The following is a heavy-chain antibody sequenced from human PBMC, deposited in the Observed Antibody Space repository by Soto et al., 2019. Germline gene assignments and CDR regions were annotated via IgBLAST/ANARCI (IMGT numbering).Heavy chain of an antibody. J-gene: IGHJ5*02. CDR1: GYTITGYY. V-gene: IGHV1-2*02. CDR2: INPNGGGT. Sequence: ASVKVSCKASGYTITGYYIHCARQAPGQGLEWMGWINPNGGGTNYAQKFQDRVTMTRDTSINTAYMELSGLTSDDTAIYYCARLLSRQLGRKFGVSDPLGQGNLVTVSS. CDR3: ARLLSRQLGRKFGVSDP. D-gene: IGHD6-6*01.